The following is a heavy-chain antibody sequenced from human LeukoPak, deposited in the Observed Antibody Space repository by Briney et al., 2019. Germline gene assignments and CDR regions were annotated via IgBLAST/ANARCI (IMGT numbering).Heavy chain of an antibody. J-gene: IGHJ4*02. CDR2: ISSSSSYI. CDR1: GFTFSSYS. V-gene: IGHV3-21*01. D-gene: IGHD3-22*01. Sequence: GGSLRLSCAASGFTFSSYSMNWVRQAPGNGLEWVSSISSSSSYIYYADSVKGRFTISRDNAKNSLYLQMNSLRAEDTAVYYCARDMIDSSGYSDWGQGTLVTVSS. CDR3: ARDMIDSSGYSD.